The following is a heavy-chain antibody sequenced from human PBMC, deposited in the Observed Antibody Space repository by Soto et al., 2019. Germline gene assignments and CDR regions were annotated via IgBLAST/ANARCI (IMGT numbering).Heavy chain of an antibody. J-gene: IGHJ4*02. V-gene: IGHV3-23*01. CDR1: GLTFGSRA. CDR3: ARGSTDSYPGSRIFDF. CDR2: ITDTGGDA. Sequence: PGGSLRLSCVASGLTFGSRAMTWVRQAPGEGLQWVSTITDTGGDAKYADSVRGRFVISRDNSKNTLYLQMTSLTAEDSAMYYCARGSTDSYPGSRIFDFWGWGTLVTVSS. D-gene: IGHD3-10*01.